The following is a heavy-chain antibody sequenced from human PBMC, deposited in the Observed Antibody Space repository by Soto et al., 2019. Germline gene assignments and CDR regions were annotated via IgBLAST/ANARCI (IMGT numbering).Heavy chain of an antibody. CDR3: ARGAAYDYVWGSYRYPKPNDAFDI. V-gene: IGHV1-18*01. Sequence: QVQLVQSGAEVKKPGASVKVSCKASGYTFTSYGISWVRQAPGQGLEWMGWISAYNGNTNYAQKLQGRVTMTTDTPTSTAYMELRSLRSDDTAVYYCARGAAYDYVWGSYRYPKPNDAFDIWGQGTMVTVSS. CDR2: ISAYNGNT. CDR1: GYTFTSYG. D-gene: IGHD3-16*02. J-gene: IGHJ3*02.